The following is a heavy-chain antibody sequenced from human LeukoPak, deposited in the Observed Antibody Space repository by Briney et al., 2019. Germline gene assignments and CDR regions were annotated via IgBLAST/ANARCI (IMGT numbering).Heavy chain of an antibody. V-gene: IGHV1-46*01. CDR1: GYTFTSYY. J-gene: IGHJ6*02. D-gene: IGHD3-16*01. CDR3: ARDRDPGGYYYYGMDV. Sequence: ASVKVSCKASGYTFTSYYMHWVRQAPGQGLEWMGIISPSGGSTAYAQKFQGRVTMTRDTSTSTSYMELSSLRSEDTAVYYCARDRDPGGYYYYGMDVWGQGTTVTVSS. CDR2: ISPSGGST.